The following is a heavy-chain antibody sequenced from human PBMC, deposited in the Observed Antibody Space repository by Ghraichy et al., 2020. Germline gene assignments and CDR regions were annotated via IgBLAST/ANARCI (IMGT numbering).Heavy chain of an antibody. Sequence: SETLSLTCTVSGGSISSGGYYWSWIRQHPGKGLEWIGYIYYSGSTYYNPSLKSRVTISVDTSKNQFSLKLSSVTAADTAVYYCARDSYYYDSSGYYDAFDIWGQGTMVTVSS. CDR2: IYYSGST. CDR3: ARDSYYYDSSGYYDAFDI. D-gene: IGHD3-22*01. V-gene: IGHV4-31*03. J-gene: IGHJ3*02. CDR1: GGSISSGGYY.